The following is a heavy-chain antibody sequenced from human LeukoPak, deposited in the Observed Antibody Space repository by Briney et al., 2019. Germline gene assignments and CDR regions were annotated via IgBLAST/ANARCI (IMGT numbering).Heavy chain of an antibody. J-gene: IGHJ4*02. V-gene: IGHV3-21*01. CDR2: ITSGSSYI. D-gene: IGHD1-26*01. CDR1: GFTFSSHS. Sequence: AGSLRLSCAASGFTFSSHSMNWVRQAPGKGLEWVSSITSGSSYIYYADSVKGRFTISRDNAKNSLYLQMNSLRAEDTAVYYCARDRVGTTFDYWGQGTLVTVSS. CDR3: ARDRVGTTFDY.